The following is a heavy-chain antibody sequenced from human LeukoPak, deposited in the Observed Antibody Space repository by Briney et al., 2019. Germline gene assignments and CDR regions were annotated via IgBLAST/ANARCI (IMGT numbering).Heavy chain of an antibody. Sequence: PSETLSLTCTVSGGSITRNHWSWIRQPPGKGLEWIGYIYYSGSTNYNPSLKSRVTISVDTSKNQFSLKLSSVTAADTAVYYCASGGSAKYWGQGTLVTVSS. V-gene: IGHV4-59*08. J-gene: IGHJ4*02. CDR1: GGSITRNH. D-gene: IGHD2-15*01. CDR3: ASGGSAKY. CDR2: IYYSGST.